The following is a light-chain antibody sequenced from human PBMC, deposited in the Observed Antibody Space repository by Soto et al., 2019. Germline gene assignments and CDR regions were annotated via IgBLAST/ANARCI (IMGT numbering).Light chain of an antibody. CDR3: QQYNSYPLT. V-gene: IGKV1-5*03. CDR1: QSINSW. J-gene: IGKJ4*01. Sequence: DIQMTQSPSTLSASVGDRVTITCRASQSINSWLAWYQQKPGKARKLLIYKASSLESGVPSRFSGSGSGTEFTLSISSLQPDDFATYYCQQYNSYPLTFGGGTKAEIK. CDR2: KAS.